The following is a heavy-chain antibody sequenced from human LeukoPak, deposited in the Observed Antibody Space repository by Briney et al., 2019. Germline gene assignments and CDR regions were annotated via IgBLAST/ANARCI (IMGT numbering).Heavy chain of an antibody. D-gene: IGHD6-19*01. CDR2: INTNTGNP. CDR1: GYTFTSYA. J-gene: IGHJ5*02. V-gene: IGHV7-4-1*02. Sequence: ASVKVSCKASGYTFTSYAMNWVRQAPGQGLEWMGWINTNTGNPTYAQGFTGRFVFSLDTSVSTAYLQISSLKAEDTAVYYCARDQAVAGTPWFDPWGQGTLVTVSS. CDR3: ARDQAVAGTPWFDP.